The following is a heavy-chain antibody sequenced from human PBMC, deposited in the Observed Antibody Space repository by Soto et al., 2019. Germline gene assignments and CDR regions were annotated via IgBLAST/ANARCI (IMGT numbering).Heavy chain of an antibody. CDR2: TYYRSKWYN. CDR1: GDSGSNNCVA. V-gene: IGHV6-1*01. Sequence: SHTLTDICTISGDSGSNNCVACDSIRQSPSRGLEWLGRTYYRSKWYNDYAVSVQSRITINPDTSKNQFSLQLNSVTPEDTAVYYCARVVAATGTDAFDILRKRTIVIVTS. CDR3: ARVVAATGTDAFDI. J-gene: IGHJ3*02. D-gene: IGHD2-15*01.